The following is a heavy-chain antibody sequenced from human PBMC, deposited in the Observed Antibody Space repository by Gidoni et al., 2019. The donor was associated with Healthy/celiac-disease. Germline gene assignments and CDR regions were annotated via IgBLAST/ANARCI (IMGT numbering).Heavy chain of an antibody. J-gene: IGHJ5*02. Sequence: GGGVVQTWGSLRLSCAASGFTFISYGMHWVRQAPGKGLEWVAFIRYDGSNKYYVDSVKGRFTISRDNSKNTLYLQMNSLRAEDTAVYYCAKDPGYCSGGSCYVPASWGQGTLVTVSS. CDR2: IRYDGSNK. CDR1: GFTFISYG. CDR3: AKDPGYCSGGSCYVPAS. D-gene: IGHD2-15*01. V-gene: IGHV3-30*02.